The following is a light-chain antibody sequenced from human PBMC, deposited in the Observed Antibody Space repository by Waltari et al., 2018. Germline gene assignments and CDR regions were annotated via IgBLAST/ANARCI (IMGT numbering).Light chain of an antibody. Sequence: SFELTQSPSVSVSLGQTATITCPGDKLGSKYVSWYKQKPGQSPVLVVYQDNRRPSWIPERFSGSNSGSTATLIISGTQAMDEADYYCQAWDSTTAVFGGGTKLTVL. CDR3: QAWDSTTAV. J-gene: IGLJ2*01. CDR1: KLGSKY. V-gene: IGLV3-1*01. CDR2: QDN.